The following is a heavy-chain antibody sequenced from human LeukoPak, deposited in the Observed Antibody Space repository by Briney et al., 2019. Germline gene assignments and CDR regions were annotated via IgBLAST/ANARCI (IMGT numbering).Heavy chain of an antibody. Sequence: SVKVSYKASGGTFSSYAISWVRQAPGQGLEWMGGIIPIFGTANYAQKFQGRVTITTDESTSTAYMELSSLRSEDTAVYYCARGDYGDYGTYYWGQGTLVTVSS. V-gene: IGHV1-69*05. CDR2: IIPIFGTA. CDR1: GGTFSSYA. CDR3: ARGDYGDYGTYY. J-gene: IGHJ4*02. D-gene: IGHD4-17*01.